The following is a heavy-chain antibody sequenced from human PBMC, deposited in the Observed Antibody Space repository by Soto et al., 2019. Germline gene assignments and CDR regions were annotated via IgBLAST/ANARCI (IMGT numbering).Heavy chain of an antibody. CDR1: GYTFTGYY. Sequence: GASVKVSCTASGYTFTGYYMHWVRQAPGQGLEWMGWINPNSGGTNYAQKFRGWVTMTRDTSISTAYMELSRLRSDDTAVYYCARSYGDPDFDYWGQGTLVTVSS. V-gene: IGHV1-2*04. J-gene: IGHJ4*02. D-gene: IGHD4-17*01. CDR2: INPNSGGT. CDR3: ARSYGDPDFDY.